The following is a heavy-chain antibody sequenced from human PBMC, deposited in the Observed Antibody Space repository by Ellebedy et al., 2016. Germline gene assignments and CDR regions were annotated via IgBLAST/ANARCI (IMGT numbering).Heavy chain of an antibody. CDR3: TTVYRYSYDSV. D-gene: IGHD5-18*01. CDR2: IKSKTDGGAA. J-gene: IGHJ4*02. Sequence: GGSLRLSCAASGFTFSNAWMSWVRQAPGKGLEWVGRIKSKTDGGAADYAAPVKGRFTISRDDSKNTLYLQMNSLKTEDTAVYFCTTVYRYSYDSVWGQGTLVTVSS. V-gene: IGHV3-15*01. CDR1: GFTFSNAW.